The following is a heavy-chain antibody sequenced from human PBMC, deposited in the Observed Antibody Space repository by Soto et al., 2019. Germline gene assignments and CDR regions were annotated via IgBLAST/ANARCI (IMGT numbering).Heavy chain of an antibody. CDR3: ARETVRGVGQPIDY. V-gene: IGHV3-7*01. Sequence: GGSLRLSCAASGFTFSSYWMSWVRQAPGKGLEWVANIKQDGSEKYYVDSVKGRFTISRDNAKNSLYLQMNSLRAEDTAVYYCARETVRGVGQPIDYWGQGTLVTVSS. J-gene: IGHJ4*02. CDR1: GFTFSSYW. CDR2: IKQDGSEK. D-gene: IGHD3-10*01.